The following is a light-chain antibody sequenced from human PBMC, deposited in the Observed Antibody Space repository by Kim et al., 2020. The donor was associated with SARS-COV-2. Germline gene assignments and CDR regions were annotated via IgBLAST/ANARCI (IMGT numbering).Light chain of an antibody. CDR2: EVN. CDR3: SSYAGSNSFVV. V-gene: IGLV2-8*01. J-gene: IGLJ2*01. CDR1: SSDVGGYDY. Sequence: QSALTQLPSASGSPGQSVAISCTGTSSDVGGYDYVSWYQQHPGKAPKLMIYEVNKWPSGVPDRFSGSKSGNTASLTVSGLQAEDEADYYCSSYAGSNSFVVFGGGTQLTVL.